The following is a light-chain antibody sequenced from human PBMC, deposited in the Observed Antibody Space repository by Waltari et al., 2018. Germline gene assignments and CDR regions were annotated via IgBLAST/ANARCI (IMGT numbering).Light chain of an antibody. CDR3: MQSVELPLT. CDR2: EVS. CDR1: ESLLHSDGRTY. J-gene: IGKJ4*01. V-gene: IGKV2D-29*01. Sequence: DIVMTQNPISLSVTPGQPVPIPCQFSESLLHSDGRTYLYSYLQKAGQPPHLLIYEVSNRFTGVPDRFSGSGSGTEFTLKISRVEAEDVGLYYCMQSVELPLTFGGGTKVEIK.